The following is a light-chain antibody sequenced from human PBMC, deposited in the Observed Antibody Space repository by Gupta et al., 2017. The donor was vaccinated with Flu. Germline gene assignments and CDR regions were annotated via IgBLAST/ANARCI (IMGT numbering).Light chain of an antibody. J-gene: IGLJ3*02. CDR3: QSYASSLSGAV. CDR1: SSNIGAGYD. Sequence: QSVLTPPPSVSGAPGQRVTISCTGSSSNIGAGYDVHWSQQLPGTAPNLLIYGNSNRPSGVPDRFSGSKSGTSASLAITGLQAEDEADYYCQSYASSLSGAVFGGGTKLTVL. CDR2: GNS. V-gene: IGLV1-40*01.